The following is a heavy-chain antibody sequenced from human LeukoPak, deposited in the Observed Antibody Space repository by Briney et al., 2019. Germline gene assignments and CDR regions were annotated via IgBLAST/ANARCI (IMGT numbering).Heavy chain of an antibody. CDR2: IKQDGSER. J-gene: IGHJ4*02. Sequence: GGSLRLSCEASGFSMSVYWMSWVRQAPGKGLEWVGNIKQDGSERNYVDSVKGRFTISRDNAKKSLYLQMNSLRAEDTAVYYCARDWGAYYHFFDYWGQGTLVTVSS. D-gene: IGHD3-22*01. V-gene: IGHV3-7*01. CDR3: ARDWGAYYHFFDY. CDR1: GFSMSVYW.